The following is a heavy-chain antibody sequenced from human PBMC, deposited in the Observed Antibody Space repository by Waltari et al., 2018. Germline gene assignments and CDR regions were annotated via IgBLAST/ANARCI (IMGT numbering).Heavy chain of an antibody. CDR2: MSYDGIST. CDR3: AREGGTSGYSGYFDY. V-gene: IGHV3-30*01. CDR1: GFTFSIWI. Sequence: QVQMVESGGGGVQPGRSLRLSCAAPGFTFSIWIIHWVRQAPGKGLEWVAAMSYDGISTYYADSVKGRFTIGGDDSKNTVYLQINSLRPEDTAIYYCAREGGTSGYSGYFDYWGHGTLVTVSS. J-gene: IGHJ4*01. D-gene: IGHD2-15*01.